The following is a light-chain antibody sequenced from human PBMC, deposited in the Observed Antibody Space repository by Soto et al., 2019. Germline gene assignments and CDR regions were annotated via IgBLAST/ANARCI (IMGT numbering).Light chain of an antibody. V-gene: IGKV1-5*03. CDR1: QSISSW. J-gene: IGKJ1*01. CDR3: QQYNSYWGP. Sequence: DIQMTQSPSTLSASVGDRVTITCRASQSISSWLAWYQQKPGKAPKLLIYKASSLESGVPSRFSGSGSGTEFTLTISSLQPDDFATYYCQQYNSYWGPFGQGTKVDIK. CDR2: KAS.